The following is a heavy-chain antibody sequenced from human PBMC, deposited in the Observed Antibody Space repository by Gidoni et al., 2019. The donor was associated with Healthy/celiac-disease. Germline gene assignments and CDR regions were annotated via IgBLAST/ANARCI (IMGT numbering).Heavy chain of an antibody. Sequence: EVQLVESGGGLVKPGGSLRLSWVASGFTFSSYSMNWVRQAPGKGLEWVSSISSSSIYIYYADSVKGRFTISRDNAKNSLYLQMNSLRAEDTAVYYCARDRRHNWDGGYMDVWGKGTTVTVSS. J-gene: IGHJ6*03. CDR1: GFTFSSYS. CDR3: ARDRRHNWDGGYMDV. D-gene: IGHD1-20*01. V-gene: IGHV3-21*01. CDR2: ISSSSIYI.